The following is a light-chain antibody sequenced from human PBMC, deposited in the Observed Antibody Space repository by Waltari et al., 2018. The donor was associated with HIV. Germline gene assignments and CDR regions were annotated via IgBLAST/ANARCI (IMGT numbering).Light chain of an antibody. CDR3: CSYAGSRTHWV. CDR1: SSDVGSYNL. Sequence: QSALTQPASVSGSPGQSITISCTGSSSDVGSYNLVSWYQHHPGKAPKRMIYEVYHRPSGVSNRFSGSKSGDTAFLTISGLQAEDEAAYYCCSYAGSRTHWVFGGGTKLTVL. CDR2: EVY. J-gene: IGLJ3*02. V-gene: IGLV2-23*02.